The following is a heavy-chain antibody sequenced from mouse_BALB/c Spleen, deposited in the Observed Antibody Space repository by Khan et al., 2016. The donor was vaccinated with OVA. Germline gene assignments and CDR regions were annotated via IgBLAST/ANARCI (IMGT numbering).Heavy chain of an antibody. J-gene: IGHJ3*01. Sequence: QVQLQQPGPELVKPGASVKMSCKASGYTFTDYVITWVKQRTGQGLEWIGEIYPGSGSAYYNEKFKDKATLTADKSSDTAYMQLSSLTSEDSAVYFCASSYDGAWCAYWGQGTLVTASA. CDR1: GYTFTDYV. CDR2: IYPGSGSA. V-gene: IGHV1-77*01. CDR3: ASSYDGAWCAY. D-gene: IGHD1-1*01.